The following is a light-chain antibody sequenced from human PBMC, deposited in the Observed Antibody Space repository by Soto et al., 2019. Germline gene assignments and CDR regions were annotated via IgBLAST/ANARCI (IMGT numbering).Light chain of an antibody. CDR1: QCLSNY. CDR3: HTYNRAVRT. J-gene: IGKJ1*01. Sequence: DIPMTQSPSSMFASVGDRVTMTFRASQCLSNYLAWYQQKPGKVPKLRIYPASPLQSGVPSRFSGSGSAIDFTLTISSVQPEDVVSYYCHTYNRAVRTFAQMTNVDI. V-gene: IGKV1-27*01. CDR2: PAS.